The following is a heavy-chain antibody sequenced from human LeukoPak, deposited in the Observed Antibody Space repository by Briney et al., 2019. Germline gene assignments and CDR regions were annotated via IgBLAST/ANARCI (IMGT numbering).Heavy chain of an antibody. D-gene: IGHD1-1*01. CDR2: MDYSGSA. CDR1: GGSIGSNY. CDR3: ARSGVPTARFDC. Sequence: PSETLSLTCSVPGGSIGSNYWNWIRQPPGKGLEWIGYMDYSGSADYNPSLKSRVTMSVDTSNNRFSLKVTSVTTADTAIYYCARSGVPTARFDCWGQGTLVTVSS. J-gene: IGHJ4*02. V-gene: IGHV4-59*01.